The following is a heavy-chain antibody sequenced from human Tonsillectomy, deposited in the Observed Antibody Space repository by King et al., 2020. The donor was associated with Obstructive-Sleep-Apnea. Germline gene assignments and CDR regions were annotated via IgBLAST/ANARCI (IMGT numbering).Heavy chain of an antibody. V-gene: IGHV1-2*02. CDR2: INPNSGGT. Sequence: QVQLVESGAEVKKPGASVKVSCKASGYSFTGYYIHWVRQAPGEGLEWVGWINPNSGGTNYAQKFQGRVTMTRATSISTAYMELSRLRSDDTAGYYCAKTFKAGYCSGGSCSPKDVWGQGTTVTVSS. D-gene: IGHD2-15*01. J-gene: IGHJ6*02. CDR3: AKTFKAGYCSGGSCSPKDV. CDR1: GYSFTGYY.